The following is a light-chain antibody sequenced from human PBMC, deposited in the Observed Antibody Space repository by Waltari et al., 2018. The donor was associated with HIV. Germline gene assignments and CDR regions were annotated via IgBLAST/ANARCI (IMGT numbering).Light chain of an antibody. J-gene: IGLJ3*02. CDR1: SSDVGNYNL. Sequence: QSALTQPASVSGSTGQSITISCTGTSSDVGNYNLVSWYKQNPSKVPKLIIFEVSERPSGVSDRFSGSKSVNTASLTISGLQAEDEADYYCCSYAGSSPLWVFGGGTKLTVL. CDR3: CSYAGSSPLWV. CDR2: EVS. V-gene: IGLV2-23*02.